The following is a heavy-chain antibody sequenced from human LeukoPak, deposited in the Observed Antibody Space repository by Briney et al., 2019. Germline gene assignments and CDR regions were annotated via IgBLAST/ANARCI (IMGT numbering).Heavy chain of an antibody. Sequence: GESLKISFKGSGXRFDTYFIGWVRPMPGKGLELMGIIYPGDSDTRYSPSFQGQVTISANKSISSAYLQWSSLKASDTAMYYCARQSMAGYCSGGSCQEYYYYYGMDVWGQGTTVTVSS. CDR1: GXRFDTYF. D-gene: IGHD2-15*01. J-gene: IGHJ6*02. V-gene: IGHV5-51*01. CDR2: IYPGDSDT. CDR3: ARQSMAGYCSGGSCQEYYYYYGMDV.